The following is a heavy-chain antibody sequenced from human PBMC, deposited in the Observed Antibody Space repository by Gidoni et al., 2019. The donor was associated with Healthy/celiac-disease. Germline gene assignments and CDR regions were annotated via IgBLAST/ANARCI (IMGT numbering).Heavy chain of an antibody. D-gene: IGHD2-15*01. Sequence: EVQLVESGGGLIQPGGSLRLSCAASGFTVSSNYMSWVRQAPGKGLECVSFIYSGGSTYYADSVKGRFTISRDNSKNTLYLQMNSLRAEDTAVYYCARESCSGGSCYSGWFDPWGQGTLVTVSS. CDR2: IYSGGST. CDR3: ARESCSGGSCYSGWFDP. CDR1: GFTVSSNY. J-gene: IGHJ5*02. V-gene: IGHV3-53*01.